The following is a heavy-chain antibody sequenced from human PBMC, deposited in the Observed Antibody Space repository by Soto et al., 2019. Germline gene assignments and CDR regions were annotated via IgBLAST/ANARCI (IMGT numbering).Heavy chain of an antibody. D-gene: IGHD3-10*01. Sequence: ASVKVSCKASGYTFTSYYMHWVRQAPGQGLEWMGIINPSGGSTSYAQKFQGRVTMTRDTSASTVYMELSSLRSEDTAVYYCARDPSSVYGSGSYSFFDYWGQGTLVTVSS. V-gene: IGHV1-46*01. J-gene: IGHJ4*02. CDR2: INPSGGST. CDR1: GYTFTSYY. CDR3: ARDPSSVYGSGSYSFFDY.